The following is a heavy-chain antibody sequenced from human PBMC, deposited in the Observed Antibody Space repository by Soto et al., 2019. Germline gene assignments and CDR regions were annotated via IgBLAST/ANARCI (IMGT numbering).Heavy chain of an antibody. CDR3: AKDRTTTVSYYYYYMDV. V-gene: IGHV3-23*01. Sequence: VQLLASGGGLVQPGGSLRLSCAASGFTFSSYAMSWVRQAPGKGLEWVSAISGSGGSTYYADSVKGRFTISRDNSKNTLYLQMNSLRAEDTAVYYCAKDRTTTVSYYYYYMDVWGKGTTVTVSS. D-gene: IGHD4-4*01. CDR2: ISGSGGST. J-gene: IGHJ6*03. CDR1: GFTFSSYA.